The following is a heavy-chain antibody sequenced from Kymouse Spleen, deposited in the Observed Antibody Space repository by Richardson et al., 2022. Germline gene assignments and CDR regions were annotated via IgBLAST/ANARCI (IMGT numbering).Heavy chain of an antibody. V-gene: IGHV3-74*01. CDR3: ASITGTNDYYYYGMDV. J-gene: IGHJ6*02. D-gene: IGHD1-7*01. CDR2: INSDGSST. Sequence: EVQLVESGGGLVQPGGSLRLSCAASGFTFSSYWMHWVRQAPGKGLVWVSRINSDGSSTSYADSVKGRFTISRDNAKNTLYLQMNSLRAEDTAVYYCASITGTNDYYYYGMDVWGQGTTVTVSS. CDR1: GFTFSSYW.